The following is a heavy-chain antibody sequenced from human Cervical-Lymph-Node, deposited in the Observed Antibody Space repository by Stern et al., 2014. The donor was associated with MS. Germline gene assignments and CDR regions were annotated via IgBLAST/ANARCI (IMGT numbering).Heavy chain of an antibody. CDR1: GFTFSTHD. V-gene: IGHV3-13*01. J-gene: IGHJ6*02. CDR3: VREAGGMDV. Sequence: VQLVESGGGLVQPGGSLRLSCAASGFTFSTHDMHWVRQATGKGLEWVSVIGTTGDTYYSGSVKGRFTISRENGKNSLYLQMNTLRAGDTAVYYCVREAGGMDVWGQGTTVTVSS. CDR2: IGTTGDT.